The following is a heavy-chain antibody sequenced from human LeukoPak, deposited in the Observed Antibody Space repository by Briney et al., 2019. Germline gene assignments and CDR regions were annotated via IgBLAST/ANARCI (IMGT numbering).Heavy chain of an antibody. J-gene: IGHJ4*02. Sequence: PGGSLRLSCAASGFTFSSYAMSWVRQAPGKGLEWVSAISGSGGSTYYADSVKGRFTISRDNSKNTVYLQMNSLRAEDTAVYYCAREGRGALTTSRYFDYWGQGTLVTVSS. D-gene: IGHD4/OR15-4a*01. CDR3: AREGRGALTTSRYFDY. CDR1: GFTFSSYA. V-gene: IGHV3-23*01. CDR2: ISGSGGST.